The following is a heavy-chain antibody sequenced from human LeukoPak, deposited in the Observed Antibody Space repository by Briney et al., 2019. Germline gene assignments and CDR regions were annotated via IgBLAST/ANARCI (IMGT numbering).Heavy chain of an antibody. Sequence: ASVKVSCKASGYTFTSYGISWVRQAPGQGLEWMGWISAYNGNTNYAQKLQGRVTMTTDTSTSTAYMELRSLRSDDTAVYYCAIIPYYDFWSAHRDYWGQGTLVTVSS. D-gene: IGHD3-3*01. CDR3: AIIPYYDFWSAHRDY. J-gene: IGHJ4*02. CDR2: ISAYNGNT. CDR1: GYTFTSYG. V-gene: IGHV1-18*01.